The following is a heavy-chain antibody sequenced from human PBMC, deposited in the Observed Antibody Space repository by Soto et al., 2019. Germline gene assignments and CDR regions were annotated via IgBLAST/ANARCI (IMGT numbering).Heavy chain of an antibody. V-gene: IGHV1-2*04. D-gene: IGHD3-10*01. CDR1: GYTFTGYY. CDR2: INPNSGGT. CDR3: AIEGLWPPGSYYFDY. Sequence: ASVKVSCKASGYTFTGYYMHWVRQAPGQGLEWMGWINPNSGGTNYAQKFQGWVTMTRDTSISTAYMELGRLRSDDTAMYYCAIEGLWPPGSYYFDYWGQGTLVTVSS. J-gene: IGHJ4*02.